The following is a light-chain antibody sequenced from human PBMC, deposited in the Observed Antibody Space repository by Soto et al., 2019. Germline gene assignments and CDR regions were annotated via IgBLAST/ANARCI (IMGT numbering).Light chain of an antibody. V-gene: IGLV1-40*01. CDR2: ADT. CDR1: SSNIGAGYD. Sequence: QSVLTQPPSVSGAPGQRITISCTGSSSNIGAGYDVHWYRQLPGTAPKLLIFADTKRPSGVPDRVSGSKSGTSASLAITGLQAEDEADYYCQSYDSSLSGLYVFGPGTKSPS. CDR3: QSYDSSLSGLYV. J-gene: IGLJ1*01.